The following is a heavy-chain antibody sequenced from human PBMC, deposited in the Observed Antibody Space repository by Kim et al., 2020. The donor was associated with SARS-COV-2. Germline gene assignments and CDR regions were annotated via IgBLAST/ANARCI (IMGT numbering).Heavy chain of an antibody. J-gene: IGHJ4*02. CDR2: ISSSSSYI. CDR1: GFTFSSYS. Sequence: GGSLRLSCAASGFTFSSYSMNWVRQAPGKGLEWVSSISSSSSYIYYADSVKGRFTISRDNAKNSLYLQMNSLRAEDTAVYYCARGPDGIAVAGTKIDYWGQGTLVTVSS. CDR3: ARGPDGIAVAGTKIDY. D-gene: IGHD6-19*01. V-gene: IGHV3-21*01.